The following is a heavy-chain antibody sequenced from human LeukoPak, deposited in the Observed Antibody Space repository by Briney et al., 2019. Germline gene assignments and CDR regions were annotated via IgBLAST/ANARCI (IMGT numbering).Heavy chain of an antibody. CDR2: IGGSGGST. CDR1: GFAFSICV. Sequence: PGGSLRLSCAASGFAFSICVMSWVRQAPGKGLEWVSAIGGSGGSTSYADSVKGRFTISRDNSKNTLYLQMNSLRAEDTAVYYCAKDFGVVGAYSSRWLDPWGQGTLVTVSS. J-gene: IGHJ5*02. V-gene: IGHV3-23*01. D-gene: IGHD1-26*01. CDR3: AKDFGVVGAYSSRWLDP.